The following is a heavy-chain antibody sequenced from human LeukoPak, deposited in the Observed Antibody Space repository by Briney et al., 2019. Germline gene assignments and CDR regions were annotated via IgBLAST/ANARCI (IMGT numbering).Heavy chain of an antibody. CDR2: ISSSGGST. CDR1: GFTFSSYA. CDR3: AKDQSYYDYVWGSYRPGDYFDY. D-gene: IGHD3-16*02. J-gene: IGHJ4*02. V-gene: IGHV3-23*01. Sequence: PGGSLRLSCAASGFTFSSYAMSWVRQAPGKGLEWVSAISSSGGSTYYADSVRGRFTISRDNSKNTLYLQMNSLRAEDTAVYYCAKDQSYYDYVWGSYRPGDYFDYWGQGTLVTVSS.